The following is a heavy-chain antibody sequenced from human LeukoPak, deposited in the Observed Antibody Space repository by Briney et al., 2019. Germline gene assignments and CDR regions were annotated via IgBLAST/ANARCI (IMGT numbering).Heavy chain of an antibody. CDR3: ARGYDLLTGYLYYFDY. CDR1: GFTFSSYA. V-gene: IGHV3-30*01. D-gene: IGHD3-9*01. J-gene: IGHJ4*02. Sequence: PGRSLRLSCAASGFTFSSYATHWVRQAPGKGLEWVAVISYDGTNKYYADSVKGRFTISRDNSKNTLYLQMNSLRAEDTAVLYCARGYDLLTGYLYYFDYWGQGTLVTVSS. CDR2: ISYDGTNK.